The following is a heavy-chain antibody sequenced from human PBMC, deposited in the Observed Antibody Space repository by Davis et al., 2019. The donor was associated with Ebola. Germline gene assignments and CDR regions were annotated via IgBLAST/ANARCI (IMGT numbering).Heavy chain of an antibody. CDR2: INPNSGGT. D-gene: IGHD6-13*01. J-gene: IGHJ4*02. CDR1: GYTFTSYG. V-gene: IGHV1-2*02. Sequence: ASVKVSCKASGYTFTSYGISWVRQAPGQGLEWMGWINPNSGGTNYAQKFQGRVTMTRDTSISTAYMELSRLRSDDTAVYYCARGRSGSAAGTWYYFDYWGQGTLVTVSS. CDR3: ARGRSGSAAGTWYYFDY.